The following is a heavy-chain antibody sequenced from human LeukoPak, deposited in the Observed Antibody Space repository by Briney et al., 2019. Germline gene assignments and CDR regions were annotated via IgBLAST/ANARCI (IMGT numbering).Heavy chain of an antibody. Sequence: GGSLRLSCAASGFTFSSYVMHWVRQAPVKGLEWVAVIWYDGSNKYYADSVKGRFTISRDNSKNTLYLQMNSLRAEDTAVYYCARDLFLSSSLDYYGMDVWGQGTTVTVSS. CDR2: IWYDGSNK. J-gene: IGHJ6*02. V-gene: IGHV3-33*01. CDR1: GFTFSSYV. D-gene: IGHD6-13*01. CDR3: ARDLFLSSSLDYYGMDV.